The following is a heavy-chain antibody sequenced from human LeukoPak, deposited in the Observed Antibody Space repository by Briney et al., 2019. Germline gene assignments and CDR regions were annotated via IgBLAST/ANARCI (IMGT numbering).Heavy chain of an antibody. Sequence: GGSLRLSCAASGFTFSNYWMTWVRQAPGKGLEWVANIKPDESEKYYVGSVKGRFTISRDNAKNSLYLQMNSLRAEDTAVYYCAKWGPYDILTGRINWGQGTLVTVSS. CDR3: AKWGPYDILTGRIN. V-gene: IGHV3-7*03. CDR2: IKPDESEK. CDR1: GFTFSNYW. J-gene: IGHJ4*02. D-gene: IGHD3-9*01.